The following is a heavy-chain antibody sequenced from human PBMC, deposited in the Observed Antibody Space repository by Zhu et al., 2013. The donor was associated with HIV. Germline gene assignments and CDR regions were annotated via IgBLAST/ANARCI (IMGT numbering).Heavy chain of an antibody. Sequence: QVLLVQSGADVKKPGASVKVSCKASGYTFTSYDINWVRQAPGQGFEWLGWIDPRNGDTNYSPKFQGRVTMTRDTSISTAYIELNWLRSDDTAVYFCARDPAPAGAWYFDLWGRGTLVTVSS. J-gene: IGHJ2*01. D-gene: IGHD2-2*01. CDR3: ARDPAPAGAWYFDL. CDR2: IDPRNGDT. CDR1: GYTFTSYD. V-gene: IGHV1-2*02.